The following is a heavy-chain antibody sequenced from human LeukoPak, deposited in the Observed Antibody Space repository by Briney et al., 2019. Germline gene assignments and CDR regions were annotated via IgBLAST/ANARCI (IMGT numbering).Heavy chain of an antibody. CDR1: GGTFSSYA. D-gene: IGHD3-10*01. Sequence: ASVKVSCKASGGTFSSYAISWVRQAPGQGLEWMGWINPNSGGTNYAQKFQGRVTMTRDTSISTAYMELSRLRSDDTAVYYCVTSLGWFVEVAWGAFDIWGQGTMVTVSS. CDR2: INPNSGGT. V-gene: IGHV1-2*02. CDR3: VTSLGWFVEVAWGAFDI. J-gene: IGHJ3*02.